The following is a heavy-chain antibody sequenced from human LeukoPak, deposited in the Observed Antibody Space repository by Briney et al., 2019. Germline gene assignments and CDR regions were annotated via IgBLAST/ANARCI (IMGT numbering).Heavy chain of an antibody. D-gene: IGHD3-22*01. V-gene: IGHV4-34*01. Sequence: PSETLSLTCAVYGGSFSGYYWSWIRQPPGKGLEWIGEINHSGSTNYNPSPKSRVTISVDTSKNQFSLKLSSVTAADTAVYYCARGHHYDSSGASTGSQYYFDYWGQGTLVTVSS. CDR1: GGSFSGYY. CDR3: ARGHHYDSSGASTGSQYYFDY. CDR2: INHSGST. J-gene: IGHJ4*02.